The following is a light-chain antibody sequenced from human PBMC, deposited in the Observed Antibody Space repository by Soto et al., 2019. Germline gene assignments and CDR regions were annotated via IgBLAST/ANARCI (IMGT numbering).Light chain of an antibody. CDR1: QSISRY. Sequence: DIQMTQSPSSLSASVGDRVTITCRASQSISRYLHWYQQKPGKAPKLLIYAASSLQSGVPSRFSGSGSGTDFTLTISSLQPEDFATYYCQQSYSTPRTFGQGTKVAIK. CDR2: AAS. V-gene: IGKV1-39*01. J-gene: IGKJ1*01. CDR3: QQSYSTPRT.